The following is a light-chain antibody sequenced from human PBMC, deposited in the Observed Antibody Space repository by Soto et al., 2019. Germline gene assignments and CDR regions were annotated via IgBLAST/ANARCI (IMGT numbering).Light chain of an antibody. CDR2: KAS. V-gene: IGKV1-5*03. CDR1: QSISPW. CDR3: QQYKSSPLT. J-gene: IGKJ4*01. Sequence: DIQMTQSPSTLSASVGDRVTITCRASQSISPWLAWFQQKPGKAPNLLIYKASSLEIGVPSRFSGSGSGTEFTLTINTLQPDDFATYYCQQYKSSPLTFGGGTKVEIK.